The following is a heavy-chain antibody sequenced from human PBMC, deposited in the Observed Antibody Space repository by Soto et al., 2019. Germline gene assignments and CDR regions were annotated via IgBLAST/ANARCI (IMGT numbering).Heavy chain of an antibody. J-gene: IGHJ4*02. D-gene: IGHD2-21*02. CDR3: ARGGDWQFDY. CDR2: IHHSGRT. CDR1: GDSISSDKW. Sequence: QVQLQESGPGLVKPSGTLSLTCAVSGDSISSDKWWSWVRQPPGKGLEWIGEIHHSGRTNYNPSLKSVVTILVEKSKNQVSLELSSMTATDTAVYYCARGGDWQFDYWGQGTLVTVSS. V-gene: IGHV4-4*02.